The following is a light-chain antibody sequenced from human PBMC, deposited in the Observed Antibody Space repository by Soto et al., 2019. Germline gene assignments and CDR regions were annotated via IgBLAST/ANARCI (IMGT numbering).Light chain of an antibody. Sequence: IVLTHSPGTLSLSPWERATLSCRSSQSVSSTYLAWYQQKPGQAPRLLIYGASSRATDIPDRFSGSGSGTDFTLTISRLEPEDFAVYYCQQYGSSPRKFGQGTKVDIK. CDR2: GAS. J-gene: IGKJ1*01. CDR1: QSVSSTY. CDR3: QQYGSSPRK. V-gene: IGKV3-20*01.